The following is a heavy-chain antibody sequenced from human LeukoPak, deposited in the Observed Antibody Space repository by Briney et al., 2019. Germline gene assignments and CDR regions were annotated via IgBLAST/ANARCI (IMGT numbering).Heavy chain of an antibody. D-gene: IGHD4-17*01. V-gene: IGHV3-48*03. CDR1: GFPFSSYE. J-gene: IGHJ4*02. CDR2: IDSSGITI. CDR3: ARDSVGDLLDY. Sequence: GGSLRLSCAGSGFPFSSYEMNWLRQAPGKGLGWVSHIDSSGITIYYGDSVKGRFTISRDNAKNSIYLQMDSLRVEDTAIYYCARDSVGDLLDYWGQGTPVTVSS.